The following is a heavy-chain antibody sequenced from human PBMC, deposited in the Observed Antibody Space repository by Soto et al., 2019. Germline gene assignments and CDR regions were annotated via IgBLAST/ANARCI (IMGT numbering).Heavy chain of an antibody. Sequence: GGSLRLSCAASGFTFSSYAMSWVRQAPGKGLEWVSAISGSGGSTYYADSVKGRFTISRDNSKNTLYLQMNSLRAEDTAVYYCARAKSPSGWLDYWGQGTLVTVSS. D-gene: IGHD6-19*01. CDR1: GFTFSSYA. CDR3: ARAKSPSGWLDY. CDR2: ISGSGGST. V-gene: IGHV3-23*01. J-gene: IGHJ4*02.